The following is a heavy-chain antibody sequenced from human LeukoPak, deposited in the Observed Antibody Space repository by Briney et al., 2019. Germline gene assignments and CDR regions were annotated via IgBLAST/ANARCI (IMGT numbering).Heavy chain of an antibody. CDR2: IRSSSSTI. V-gene: IGHV3-48*01. D-gene: IGHD6-13*01. J-gene: IGHJ3*02. CDR3: ARDHDGIAAGDI. Sequence: GGSLRLSCAASGFTFSSYSMNWVRQAPGKGREWVSYIRSSSSTIYYADSVKGRFTISRDNAKTSLYLQMNSLRAEDTAVYSCARDHDGIAAGDIWGQGTMVTVSS. CDR1: GFTFSSYS.